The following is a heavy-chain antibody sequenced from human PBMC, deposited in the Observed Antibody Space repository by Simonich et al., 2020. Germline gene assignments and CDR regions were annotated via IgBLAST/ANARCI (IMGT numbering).Heavy chain of an antibody. CDR2: IYYEGSNK. CDR3: ARPESESYSSGPDY. J-gene: IGHJ4*02. V-gene: IGHV3-30*07. Sequence: QVQLVESGGGVVQPGRSLRLSCAASGFTFSSYAMHWVRQAPGKGLEEVAVIYYEGSNKYYADSVKGRFPISRDNSKNTLYLQMNSLRAEDTAVYYCARPESESYSSGPDYWGQGTLVTVSS. D-gene: IGHD6-25*01. CDR1: GFTFSSYA.